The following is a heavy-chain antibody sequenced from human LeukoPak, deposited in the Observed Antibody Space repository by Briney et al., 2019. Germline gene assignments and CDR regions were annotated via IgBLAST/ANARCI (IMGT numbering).Heavy chain of an antibody. D-gene: IGHD4-17*01. Sequence: SETLSLTCTVSGGSISSGGYYWSWIRQHPGKGLEWIGYIYYSGSTYYNPSLKSRVTISVDTSKNQFSLKLSSVTAADTAVYYCARSGVLYGDDYWGQGTLVTVSS. J-gene: IGHJ4*02. CDR3: ARSGVLYGDDY. CDR1: GGSISSGGYY. V-gene: IGHV4-31*03. CDR2: IYYSGST.